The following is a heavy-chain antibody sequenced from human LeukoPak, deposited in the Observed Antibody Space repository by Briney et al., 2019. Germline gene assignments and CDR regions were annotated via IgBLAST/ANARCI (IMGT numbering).Heavy chain of an antibody. J-gene: IGHJ6*02. D-gene: IGHD2-15*01. CDR2: LISDGSSA. CDR1: GFTFREYW. Sequence: GGSLRLSCAVSGFTFREYWMHWVRHAPGKGLVWVSRLISDGSSASYADSVKGRFTISRDNTKNTLYLEMNSLRAEDTAVYYCVRDSRYCPDVWGQGTTVTVSS. CDR3: VRDSRYCPDV. V-gene: IGHV3-74*01.